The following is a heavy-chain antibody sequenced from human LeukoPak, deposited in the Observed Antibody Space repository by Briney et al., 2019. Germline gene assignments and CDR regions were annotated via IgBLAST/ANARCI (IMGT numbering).Heavy chain of an antibody. CDR3: AKDDSSGYYYLYYFDY. V-gene: IGHV3-23*01. CDR1: GFTFSSYA. J-gene: IGHJ4*02. Sequence: GGSLRLSCAASGFTFSSYAMSWVRQAPGKALEWVSAISGSGGSTYYADSVKGRFTISRDNSKNTLYLQMNSLRAEDTAVYYCAKDDSSGYYYLYYFDYWGQGTLVTVSS. CDR2: ISGSGGST. D-gene: IGHD3-22*01.